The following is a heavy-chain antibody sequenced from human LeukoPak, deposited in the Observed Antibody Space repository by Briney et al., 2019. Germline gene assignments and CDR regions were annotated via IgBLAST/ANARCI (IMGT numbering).Heavy chain of an antibody. CDR2: VYTSGST. J-gene: IGHJ6*03. Sequence: SSETLSLTCTVSGGSISSYYWSWIRQPAGKGLEWIGRVYTSGSTNYNPSLKSRVTMSVDTSKNQFSLKLSSVTATDTAVYYCARHPPSSDCSSTSCYVYYYYMDVWGKGTTVTVSS. CDR3: ARHPPSSDCSSTSCYVYYYYMDV. V-gene: IGHV4-4*07. CDR1: GGSISSYY. D-gene: IGHD2-2*01.